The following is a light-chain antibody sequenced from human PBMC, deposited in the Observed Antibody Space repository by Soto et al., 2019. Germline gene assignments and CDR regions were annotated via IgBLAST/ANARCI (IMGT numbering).Light chain of an antibody. J-gene: IGLJ1*01. Sequence: QSVLTQPPSASGSPGQSVTISCTGTSSDVGGYNFVSWYQQHPGKAPKLMIYEVSKRPSGVPDRFSGSKSGNTASLTVSGLQGEDEADYYCSSYAGSIDVFGNGTKVTVL. CDR1: SSDVGGYNF. CDR3: SSYAGSIDV. V-gene: IGLV2-8*01. CDR2: EVS.